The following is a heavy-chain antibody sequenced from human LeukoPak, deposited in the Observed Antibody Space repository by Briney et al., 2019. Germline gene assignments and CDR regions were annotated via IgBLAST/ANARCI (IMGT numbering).Heavy chain of an antibody. Sequence: SETLSLTCTVSGGSISTANYYWGWVRQPPGKGLEWIGYIYYSGSTNYNPSLKSRVTISVDTSKNQFSLKLSSVTAADTAVYYCARDDGGYGFNDAFDIWGQGTMVTVSS. D-gene: IGHD5-24*01. V-gene: IGHV4-61*01. CDR1: GGSISTANYY. J-gene: IGHJ3*02. CDR3: ARDDGGYGFNDAFDI. CDR2: IYYSGST.